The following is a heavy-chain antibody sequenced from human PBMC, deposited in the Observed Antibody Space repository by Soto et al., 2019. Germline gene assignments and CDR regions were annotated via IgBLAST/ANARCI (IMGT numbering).Heavy chain of an antibody. D-gene: IGHD2-21*02. CDR2: ISGSGGST. J-gene: IGHJ4*02. V-gene: IGHV3-23*01. CDR3: AKESLPYCGGDCYPIY. CDR1: GFTFSSYA. Sequence: GSLRLSCAASGFTFSSYAMSWVRQAPGKGLEWVSAISGSGGSTYCADSVKGRFTISRDNSKNTLYLQMNSLRAEDTAVYYCAKESLPYCGGDCYPIYWGQGTLVTVSS.